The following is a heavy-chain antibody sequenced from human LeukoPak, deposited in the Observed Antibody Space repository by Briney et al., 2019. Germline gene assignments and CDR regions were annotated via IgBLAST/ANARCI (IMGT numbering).Heavy chain of an antibody. CDR1: GFTFRSYG. V-gene: IGHV3-30*18. CDR2: ISYDGSNK. J-gene: IGHJ6*03. CDR3: AKPEGDYYDSSGYYYYFYYMDV. D-gene: IGHD3-22*01. Sequence: PGGSLRLSCAASGFTFRSYGMHWVRQAPGKGLEWVAVISYDGSNKYYADSVKGRFTISRDNSKNTLYLQINSLRAADTAVYYCAKPEGDYYDSSGYYYYFYYMDVWGKGTTVTVSS.